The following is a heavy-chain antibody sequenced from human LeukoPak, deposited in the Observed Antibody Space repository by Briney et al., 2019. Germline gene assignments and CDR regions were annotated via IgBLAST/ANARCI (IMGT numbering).Heavy chain of an antibody. V-gene: IGHV3-23*01. D-gene: IGHD3-22*01. J-gene: IGHJ4*02. CDR2: ISGSGGST. CDR3: AKSQEDDSSGYYYSNFDY. Sequence: PGGSLRLSCAASGVTFSTYPMSWVRQAPGEGLEWVSAISGSGGSTSYADSVKGRFTISRDNSKNTLYLPMKSLRVEDTAVYYCAKSQEDDSSGYYYSNFDYWGQGTLVTVSS. CDR1: GVTFSTYP.